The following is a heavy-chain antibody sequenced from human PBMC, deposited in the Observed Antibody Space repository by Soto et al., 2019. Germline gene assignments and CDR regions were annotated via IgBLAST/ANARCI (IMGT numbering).Heavy chain of an antibody. Sequence: PGGSLRLSCAASGFTFSSYDMHWVRQATGKGLEWVSAIGTAGDTYYPGSVKGRFTISRENAKNSLYLQMNSLRAGDTAVYYCARDQRVTTESYYYYGMDVWGQGTTVTVSS. CDR3: ARDQRVTTESYYYYGMDV. CDR2: IGTAGDT. D-gene: IGHD4-4*01. V-gene: IGHV3-13*01. CDR1: GFTFSSYD. J-gene: IGHJ6*02.